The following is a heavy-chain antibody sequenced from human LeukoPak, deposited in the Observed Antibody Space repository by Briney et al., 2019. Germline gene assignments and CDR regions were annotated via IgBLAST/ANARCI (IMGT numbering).Heavy chain of an antibody. Sequence: GGSLRLSCVASGFTGSSNYMSWVRQAPGKGLEWVSIISGGGNTYYADSVKDRFTISRDNSKSTLYLQMKSLRAEDTAVYYCGSRDKGYYYGLDVWGQGTTVTVSS. CDR3: GSRDKGYYYGLDV. CDR2: ISGGGNT. V-gene: IGHV3-66*01. D-gene: IGHD5-24*01. J-gene: IGHJ6*02. CDR1: GFTGSSNY.